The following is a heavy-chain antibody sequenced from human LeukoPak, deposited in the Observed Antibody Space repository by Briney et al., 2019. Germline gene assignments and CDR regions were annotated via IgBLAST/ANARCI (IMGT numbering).Heavy chain of an antibody. Sequence: PGGSLRLSCAASGFTFSSYGMHWVRQAPGKGLEWVAFIRYDGSNKYYADSVKGRFTISRDNSKNTLYLHMNSLRAEDTAVYYCARSRSFSGYYDYWGQGTLVTVSS. CDR3: ARSRSFSGYYDY. D-gene: IGHD3-22*01. V-gene: IGHV3-30*02. J-gene: IGHJ4*02. CDR2: IRYDGSNK. CDR1: GFTFSSYG.